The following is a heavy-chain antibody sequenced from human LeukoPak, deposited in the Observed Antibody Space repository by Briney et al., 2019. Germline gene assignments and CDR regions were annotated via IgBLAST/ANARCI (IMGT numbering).Heavy chain of an antibody. J-gene: IGHJ4*02. CDR1: GYIFTSYG. D-gene: IGHD4-17*01. Sequence: ASVKVSCKASGYIFTSYGISWVRQAPGQGLEWMGWISAYNGNTNYAQKLQGRVTMTTDTSTSTAYMELRSLRSDDTAVYYCARDPVLNDDYGDSLSFDYWGQGTLVTVSS. CDR2: ISAYNGNT. CDR3: ARDPVLNDDYGDSLSFDY. V-gene: IGHV1-18*01.